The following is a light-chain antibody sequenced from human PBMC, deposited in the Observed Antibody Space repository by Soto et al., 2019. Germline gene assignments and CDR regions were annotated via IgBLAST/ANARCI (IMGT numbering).Light chain of an antibody. CDR1: QSISSY. CDR2: GAS. J-gene: IGKJ1*01. CDR3: QQIYRIPRT. Sequence: DIQMTQSPSSLSASVGDRVTITCRASQSISSYLNWYHQKPGKAPNLLIFGASSLQNGVPPRFSGRGSRSDFTLTISSLQPEDFATYYCQQIYRIPRTFGQGTKVDI. V-gene: IGKV1-39*01.